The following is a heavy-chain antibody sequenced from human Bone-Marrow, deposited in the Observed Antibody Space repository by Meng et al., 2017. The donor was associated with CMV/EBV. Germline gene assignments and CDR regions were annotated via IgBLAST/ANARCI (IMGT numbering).Heavy chain of an antibody. CDR3: TRGYSDSGGKRLDY. CDR2: INPNSGGT. Sequence: ASVKVSCKASGYTFTGYYMHWVRQAPGQGLEWMGWINPNSGGTNYAQKFQGRVTMTRDTSISTTYIDLNSLISDDTAVYFCTRGYSDSGGKRLDYWGQGTLVTVSS. J-gene: IGHJ4*02. D-gene: IGHD3-22*01. CDR1: GYTFTGYY. V-gene: IGHV1-2*02.